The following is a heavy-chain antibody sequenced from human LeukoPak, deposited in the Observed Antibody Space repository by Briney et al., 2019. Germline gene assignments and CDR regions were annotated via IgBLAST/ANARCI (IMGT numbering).Heavy chain of an antibody. V-gene: IGHV4-31*03. CDR1: GGSISSGGYY. Sequence: SETLSLTCTVSGGSISSGGYYWSWIRQHPGKGLEWIGYIYYSGSTYYNPSLKSRVTISVDTSKNQFSLKLSSVTDANTAVYYCARDGGPDYFDYWGQGTLVTVSS. CDR3: ARDGGPDYFDY. J-gene: IGHJ4*02. CDR2: IYYSGST. D-gene: IGHD3-16*01.